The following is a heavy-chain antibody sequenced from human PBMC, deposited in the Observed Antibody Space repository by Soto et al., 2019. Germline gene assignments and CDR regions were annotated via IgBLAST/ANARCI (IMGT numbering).Heavy chain of an antibody. CDR2: IRCGGSST. D-gene: IGHD6-13*01. CDR1: GFTFSSYA. V-gene: IGHV3-23*01. CDR3: ANDWLASRAADGYAEWSVDTIDH. J-gene: IGHJ5*02. Sequence: GGSLRLSCAASGFTFSSYAMNWVRQAPGKGLEWVSAIRCGGSSTYYADSVKGRFTISRDNSKNTLYLQMNSLRDEDVAVYDCANDWLASRAADGYAEWSVDTIDHWGQGTLVTVSS.